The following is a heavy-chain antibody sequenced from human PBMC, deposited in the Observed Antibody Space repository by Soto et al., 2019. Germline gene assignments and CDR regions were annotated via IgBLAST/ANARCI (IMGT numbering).Heavy chain of an antibody. D-gene: IGHD3-3*01. J-gene: IGHJ6*02. CDR2: IIPIFGTA. CDR1: GGTFSSYA. CDR3: ARSGRVLRFPEDYGMDV. Sequence: QVQLVQSGAEVKKPGSSVKVSCKASGGTFSSYAISWVRQAPGQGLEWMGGIIPIFGTANYAQKFQGRVTITADESTSTAYMELSSLRSEDTAVYYCARSGRVLRFPEDYGMDVWGQGTTVTVSS. V-gene: IGHV1-69*01.